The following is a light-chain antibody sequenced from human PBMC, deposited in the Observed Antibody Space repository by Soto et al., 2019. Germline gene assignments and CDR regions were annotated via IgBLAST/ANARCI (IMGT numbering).Light chain of an antibody. CDR3: QQYGSSPLT. CDR1: QSVVSDY. J-gene: IGKJ4*01. Sequence: EIVLTQSPDTLSLSPGEGVTLSCRASQSVVSDYVAWYQQKPGQAPRLLIYDASSRATGIPDRFSGSGSGTDFILTISRLEPEDFAVYYCQQYGSSPLTFGGGTKVEIK. V-gene: IGKV3-20*01. CDR2: DAS.